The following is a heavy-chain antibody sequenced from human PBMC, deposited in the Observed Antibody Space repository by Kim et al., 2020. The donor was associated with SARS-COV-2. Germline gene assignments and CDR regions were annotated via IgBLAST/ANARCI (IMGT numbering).Heavy chain of an antibody. CDR2: ISYDGSNK. CDR1: GFTFSSYG. D-gene: IGHD6-19*01. J-gene: IGHJ4*02. V-gene: IGHV3-30*18. Sequence: GGSLRLSCAASGFTFSSYGMHWVRQAPGKGLEWVADISYDGSNKYYADSVKGRLTISRDNSKNTLYLQMNSLRAEATAVSYCAKVLSHSSGWDYWGQGTLVTVSS. CDR3: AKVLSHSSGWDY.